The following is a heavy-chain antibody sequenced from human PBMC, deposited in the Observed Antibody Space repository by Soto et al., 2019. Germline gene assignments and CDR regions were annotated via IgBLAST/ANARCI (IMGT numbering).Heavy chain of an antibody. CDR2: IVANRGST. V-gene: IGHV1-18*01. Sequence: QVQLVQSGAEVTKPGASVKVSCKTSGYTFFTYGISWVRQAPGQGLEWIGWIVANRGSTIYAQKFQGRVTVTTDRSTDTGYLELRSLTSDDTALYYCARVAGSGEGRRHFDNWSQGSLVPVSS. CDR3: ARVAGSGEGRRHFDN. J-gene: IGHJ4*02. CDR1: GYTFFTYG.